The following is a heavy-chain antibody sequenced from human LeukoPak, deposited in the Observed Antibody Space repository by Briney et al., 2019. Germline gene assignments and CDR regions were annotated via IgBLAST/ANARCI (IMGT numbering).Heavy chain of an antibody. CDR3: ARGTLEWLLRYYYYGMDV. CDR2: IYYSGST. V-gene: IGHV4-30-4*01. Sequence: SETLSLTRTVSGGSISSGDYYWSWIRQPPGKGLEWIGYIYYSGSTYYNPSLKSRVTISVDTSKNQFSLKLSSVTAADTAVYYCARGTLEWLLRYYYYGMDVWGQGTTVTVSS. J-gene: IGHJ6*02. CDR1: GGSISSGDYY. D-gene: IGHD3-3*01.